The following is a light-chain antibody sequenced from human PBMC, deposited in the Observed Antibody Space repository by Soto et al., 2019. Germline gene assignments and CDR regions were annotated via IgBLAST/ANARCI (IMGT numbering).Light chain of an antibody. CDR3: QQYGSSPRT. CDR1: QSVSGSR. V-gene: IGKV3-20*01. J-gene: IGKJ1*01. Sequence: ETVLTQSPVTLSLSPGERATLSCRASQSVSGSRLAWYHQKPGQAPRLLIYGASSRATGIPDRFSGSGSGTDFTLTISRLEPEDFAVYYCQQYGSSPRTFGQGTKVDIK. CDR2: GAS.